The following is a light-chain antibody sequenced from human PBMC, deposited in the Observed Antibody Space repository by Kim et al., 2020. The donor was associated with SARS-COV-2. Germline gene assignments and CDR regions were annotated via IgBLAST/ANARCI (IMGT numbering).Light chain of an antibody. CDR3: LQYSNTFWT. J-gene: IGKJ1*01. CDR1: QSVSTTY. CDR2: GAS. Sequence: EIVLTQSPGTLSLTPGERATLFCRASQSVSTTYLAWYQQKPDQAPRLLIYGASNRATAIPDRFSGSGSGTDFTLTISRLEPEDFALYYCLQYSNTFWTFGQGTKVDIK. V-gene: IGKV3-20*01.